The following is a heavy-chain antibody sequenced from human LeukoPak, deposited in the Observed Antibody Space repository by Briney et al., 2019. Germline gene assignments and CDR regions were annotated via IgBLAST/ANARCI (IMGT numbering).Heavy chain of an antibody. J-gene: IGHJ4*02. CDR2: FDPEDGET. CDR1: GYTLTELS. Sequence: ASVKVSCKVSGYTLTELSMHWVRQAPGKGLEWMGGFDPEDGETIYAQKFQGRVTMTEDTSTDTAYMELSSLRSEDTAVYYCATSKLYCSGGSCYSFGYWGQGTLVTVSS. CDR3: ATSKLYCSGGSCYSFGY. D-gene: IGHD2-15*01. V-gene: IGHV1-24*01.